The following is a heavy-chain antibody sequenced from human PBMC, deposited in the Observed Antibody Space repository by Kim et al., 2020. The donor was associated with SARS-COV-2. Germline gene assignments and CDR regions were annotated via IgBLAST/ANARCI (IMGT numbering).Heavy chain of an antibody. Sequence: SETLSLTCTVSGGSISSNSYYWGWNRQPPGKGLVWIGRNNYSGNTYYNPYLKSRLTISVATSENQFSLKLNSVTAAATALYFCARSRNSYYDYWGHGTLV. D-gene: IGHD1-1*01. CDR2: NNYSGNT. V-gene: IGHV4-39*01. CDR3: ARSRNSYYDY. CDR1: GGSISSNSYY. J-gene: IGHJ4*01.